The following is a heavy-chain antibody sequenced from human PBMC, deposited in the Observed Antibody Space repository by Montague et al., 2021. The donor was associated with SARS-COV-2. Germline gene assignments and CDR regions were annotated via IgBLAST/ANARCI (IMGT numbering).Heavy chain of an antibody. D-gene: IGHD6-19*01. V-gene: IGHV4-31*02. J-gene: IGHJ4*02. CDR3: ACYVDSSGLLNPRGSGTFDY. CDR2: YLIENT. Sequence: YLIENTYYNPSLKSRVTISVDTSKNQFSLKLSSVTAADTAVYYCACYVDSSGLLNPRGSGTFDYWGQGTLVTVSS.